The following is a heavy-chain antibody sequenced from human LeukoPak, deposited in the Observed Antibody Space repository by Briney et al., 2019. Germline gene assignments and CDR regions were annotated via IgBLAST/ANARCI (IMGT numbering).Heavy chain of an antibody. CDR1: RFTFSSYA. Sequence: GGSLRLSCAASRFTFSSYAMHWVRQAPGKGLEWVAVISYDGSNKYYADSVKGRFTISRDNSKNTLYLQMNSLRAEDTAVYYCASLLPYGSGSWYGMDVWGQGTTVTVSS. D-gene: IGHD3-10*01. CDR2: ISYDGSNK. J-gene: IGHJ6*02. V-gene: IGHV3-30-3*01. CDR3: ASLLPYGSGSWYGMDV.